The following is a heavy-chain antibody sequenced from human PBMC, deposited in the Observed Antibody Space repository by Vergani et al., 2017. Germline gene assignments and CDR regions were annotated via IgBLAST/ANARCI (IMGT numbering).Heavy chain of an antibody. CDR3: TTDRYSSGWPDAFDI. CDR1: GFTFSNAW. V-gene: IGHV3-15*01. D-gene: IGHD6-19*01. CDR2: IKSKTDGGTT. Sequence: EVQLVDSGGGLVKPGGSLRLSCAASGFTFSNAWMSWVRQAPGKGLEWVGRIKSKTDGGTTDYAAPVKGRFTISRDDSKNTLYLQMNSLKTEDTAVYYCTTDRYSSGWPDAFDIWGQGTMVTVSS. J-gene: IGHJ3*02.